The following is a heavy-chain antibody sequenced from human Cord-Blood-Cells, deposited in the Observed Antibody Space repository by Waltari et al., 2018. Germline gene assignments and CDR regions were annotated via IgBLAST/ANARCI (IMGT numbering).Heavy chain of an antibody. V-gene: IGHV4-39*01. D-gene: IGHD6-6*01. CDR3: ARQGAARPYYFDY. J-gene: IGHJ4*02. Sequence: QLQLQESGPGLVKPSETLSLTCTVSGGSISSSSYYWGWIRQHPGKGLAWFGSIYYSGSTYYNPSLKSRVTISVDTSKNQFSLKLSSVTAADTAVYYCARQGAARPYYFDYWGQGTLVTVSS. CDR1: GGSISSSSYY. CDR2: IYYSGST.